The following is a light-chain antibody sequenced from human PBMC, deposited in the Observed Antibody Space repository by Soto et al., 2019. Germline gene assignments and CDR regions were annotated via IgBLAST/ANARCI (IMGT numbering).Light chain of an antibody. J-gene: IGKJ4*01. CDR3: QQYYSTPLT. Sequence: DIVITQSPDSRAVSLVESATVNCRSIHSLLYSSNNKNYLAWYQQKPRQPPKLLIYWASTRESGVPDRFSGSGSGTDFTLTISSLQAEDVAVYYCQQYYSTPLTFGGGTKVDIK. CDR1: HSLLYSSNNKNY. CDR2: WAS. V-gene: IGKV4-1*01.